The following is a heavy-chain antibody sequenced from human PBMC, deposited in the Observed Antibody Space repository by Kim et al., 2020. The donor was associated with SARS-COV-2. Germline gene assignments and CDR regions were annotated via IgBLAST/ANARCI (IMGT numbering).Heavy chain of an antibody. D-gene: IGHD4-17*01. J-gene: IGHJ6*02. CDR2: ISYDGSNK. Sequence: GGSLRLSCAASGFTFSSYGMHWVRQAPGKGLEWVAVISYDGSNKYYADSVKGRFTISRDNSKNTLYLQMNSLRAEDTAVYYCAKDGNGDYVRSHYGMDVWGQGTTVTVSS. CDR3: AKDGNGDYVRSHYGMDV. CDR1: GFTFSSYG. V-gene: IGHV3-30*18.